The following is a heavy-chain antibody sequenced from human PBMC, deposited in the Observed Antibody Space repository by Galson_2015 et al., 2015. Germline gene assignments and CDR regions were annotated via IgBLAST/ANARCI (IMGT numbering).Heavy chain of an antibody. CDR1: GFTFSDYY. J-gene: IGHJ1*01. D-gene: IGHD7-27*01. Sequence: SLRLSCAASGFTFSDYYMSWLRQAPGKGLEWLAYISSTSATIFYADSVKGRFTVSRDNARDSLYLQMNSLRGEDTAVYYCARAVALGRYFEHWGQGTRATVSS. V-gene: IGHV3-11*01. CDR2: ISSTSATI. CDR3: ARAVALGRYFEH.